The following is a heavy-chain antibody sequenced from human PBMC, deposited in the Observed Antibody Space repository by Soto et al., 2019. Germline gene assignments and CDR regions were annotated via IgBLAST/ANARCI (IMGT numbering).Heavy chain of an antibody. CDR3: ARAPVYYDILTGYRYYYYGMDV. CDR1: GASISSYY. CDR2: IYYSGST. Sequence: PETLSLTCTVSGASISSYYWSWIRRPPGKGLEWIGYIYYSGSTNYNPSLKSRVTISVDTSKNQFSLKLSSVTAADTAVYYCARAPVYYDILTGYRYYYYGMDVWGQGTTVT. V-gene: IGHV4-59*01. J-gene: IGHJ6*02. D-gene: IGHD3-9*01.